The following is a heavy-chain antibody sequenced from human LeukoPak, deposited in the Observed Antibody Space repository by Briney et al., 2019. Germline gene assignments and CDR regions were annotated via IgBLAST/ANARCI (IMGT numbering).Heavy chain of an antibody. J-gene: IGHJ4*02. CDR1: GDTFITYT. D-gene: IGHD2-15*01. Sequence: SVKVSCKASGDTFITYTFSWVRQAPGQGLEWMGRVLPSLDVSNYAEKFQGRVTINADKSSSTTYMELTSLRSEDTAMYYCARDHCSRGSCLGGHWGQGTLVTVSS. V-gene: IGHV1-69*04. CDR2: VLPSLDVS. CDR3: ARDHCSRGSCLGGH.